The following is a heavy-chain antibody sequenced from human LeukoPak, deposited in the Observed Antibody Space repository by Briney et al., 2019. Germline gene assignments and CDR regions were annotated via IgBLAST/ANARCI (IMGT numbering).Heavy chain of an antibody. D-gene: IGHD6-13*01. CDR1: GFTFSSYA. Sequence: GGSLRLSCAASGFTFSSYAMSWVRQAPGKGLEWVSAISGSGGSTYYADSVKGRFTISRDNSKNTPYLQMNSLRAEDTAAYYCAKGSASSWYLLSFWYFDLWGRGTLVTVSS. CDR3: AKGSASSWYLLSFWYFDL. CDR2: ISGSGGST. V-gene: IGHV3-23*01. J-gene: IGHJ2*01.